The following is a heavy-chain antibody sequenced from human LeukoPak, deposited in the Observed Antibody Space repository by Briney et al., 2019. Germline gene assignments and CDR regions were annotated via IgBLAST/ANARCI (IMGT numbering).Heavy chain of an antibody. CDR2: INHSGTT. J-gene: IGHJ4*02. V-gene: IGHV4-34*01. CDR1: GGSFSGYY. D-gene: IGHD3-16*02. Sequence: SETLSLTCAVYGGSFSGYYWSWIRQPPGKGLEWIGEINHSGTTNYNPSLKSRVTISVDTSKNQFSLKLSSVTAADTAVYYCARGRSGDYDYVWGSYRPWYFDYWGQGTLVTASS. CDR3: ARGRSGDYDYVWGSYRPWYFDY.